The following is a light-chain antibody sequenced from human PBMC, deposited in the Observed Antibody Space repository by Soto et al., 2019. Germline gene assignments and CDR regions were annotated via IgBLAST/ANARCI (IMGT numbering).Light chain of an antibody. J-gene: IGLJ1*01. CDR1: SSDVGGYNY. V-gene: IGLV2-11*01. CDR3: CSYAGSYTHYV. Sequence: QSALTQPRSVSGSPGQSITISCTGTSSDVGGYNYVSWYRQHPGKAPKLMIYDVSKRPSGVPDRFSGSKSGNTASLTISGLQAEDEADDYCCSYAGSYTHYVFGPGTKLTVL. CDR2: DVS.